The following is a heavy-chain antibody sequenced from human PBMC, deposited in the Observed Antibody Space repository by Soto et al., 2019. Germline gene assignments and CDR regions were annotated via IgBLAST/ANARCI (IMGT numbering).Heavy chain of an antibody. Sequence: QVQLVQSGAEVKKPGSSVKVSCKASGGTFSSYAISWVRQAPGQGLEWMGGIIPIFGTANYAQKFQGRVTITADKSASTAYVELSSLRSEDTAVYYCAGDAGGYCTNGVCGGGMDVWGQGTTVTVSS. J-gene: IGHJ6*02. CDR3: AGDAGGYCTNGVCGGGMDV. D-gene: IGHD2-8*01. V-gene: IGHV1-69*06. CDR2: IIPIFGTA. CDR1: GGTFSSYA.